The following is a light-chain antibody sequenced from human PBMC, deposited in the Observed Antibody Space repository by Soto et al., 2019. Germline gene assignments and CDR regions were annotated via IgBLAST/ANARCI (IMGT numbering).Light chain of an antibody. CDR3: LSADSSRLYV. Sequence: SYELTQPPSVSVSPGQTARITCSGDELPKEYAYWYQQKPGQAPLLVIYKDTERPSGIPERFSASSSGTTVTLTISGVQAEDDGAYSCLSADSSRLYVFGTGTKLTVL. CDR1: ELPKEY. V-gene: IGLV3-25*02. CDR2: KDT. J-gene: IGLJ1*01.